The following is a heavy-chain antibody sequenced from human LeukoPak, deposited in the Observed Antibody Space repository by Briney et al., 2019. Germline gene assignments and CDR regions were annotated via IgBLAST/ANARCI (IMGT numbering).Heavy chain of an antibody. D-gene: IGHD6-6*01. CDR1: GFTFSSAW. V-gene: IGHV3-15*01. Sequence: PGGSLRLSCAASGFTFSSAWMSWVRQAPGKGLEWVGRIKSKTDGGTTDYAASVKGRFTISRDDSKNTLYLQMNSLKTEDTAVYYCTTDLEYSSSSSGWGQGTLVTVSS. CDR3: TTDLEYSSSSSG. CDR2: IKSKTDGGTT. J-gene: IGHJ4*02.